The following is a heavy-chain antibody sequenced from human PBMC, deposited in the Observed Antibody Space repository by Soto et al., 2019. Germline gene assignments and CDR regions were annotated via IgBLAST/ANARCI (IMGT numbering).Heavy chain of an antibody. D-gene: IGHD6-19*01. V-gene: IGHV1-2*02. J-gene: IGHJ5*02. CDR1: GYTFTGYY. CDR2: INPNSGGT. CDR3: ARGPLPPPSIAVAGRFDP. Sequence: ASVKVSCKASGYTFTGYYMHWVRQAPGQGLEWMGWINPNSGGTNYAQKFQGRVTMTRDTSISTAYMELSRLRSDDTAVYYCARGPLPPPSIAVAGRFDPWGQGTLVTVSS.